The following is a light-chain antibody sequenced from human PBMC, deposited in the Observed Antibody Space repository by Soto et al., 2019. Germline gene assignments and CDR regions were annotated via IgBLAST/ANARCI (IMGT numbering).Light chain of an antibody. J-gene: IGKJ3*01. Sequence: DIQMTQSPSSLYASVGDTVTITCQATQGITHYLNWYQQKPGKAPRLLISAASTLEVGVPSRFRGGGSGTHFTFTISSLQPEDTAIYYSQQYDGSPLTLGPGTPVGIK. V-gene: IGKV1-33*01. CDR3: QQYDGSPLT. CDR1: QGITHY. CDR2: AAS.